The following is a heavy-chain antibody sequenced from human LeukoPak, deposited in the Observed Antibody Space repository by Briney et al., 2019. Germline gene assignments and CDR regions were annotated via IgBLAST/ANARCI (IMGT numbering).Heavy chain of an antibody. Sequence: SQTLSLTCTVSDGSISRSGYYWSWIRQHPGKGLEWIGYVYYTGSSYYNPSLRSRVTISVDTSKNQFSLKLSSVTAADTALYYCARDRGGVTTPFDYWGQGTLVTVSS. CDR3: ARDRGGVTTPFDY. V-gene: IGHV4-31*03. CDR2: VYYTGSS. J-gene: IGHJ4*02. CDR1: DGSISRSGYY. D-gene: IGHD4-17*01.